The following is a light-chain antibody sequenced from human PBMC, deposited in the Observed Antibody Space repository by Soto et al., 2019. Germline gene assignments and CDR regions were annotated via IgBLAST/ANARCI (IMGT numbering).Light chain of an antibody. CDR3: QKYDSPPLT. CDR1: QGITRS. Sequence: DVHMTQSPSSLSASVGDRATITCRASQGITRSLAWYQQTPGKAPKLLIYAASTMQAGVPSRFSGSGSGTDSTLTISSLQPEDVANYYYQKYDSPPLTFGGGTKVEIK. CDR2: AAS. J-gene: IGKJ4*01. V-gene: IGKV1-27*01.